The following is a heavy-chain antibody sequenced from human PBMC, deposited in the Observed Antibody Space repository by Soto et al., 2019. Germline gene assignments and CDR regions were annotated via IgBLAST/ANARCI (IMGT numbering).Heavy chain of an antibody. CDR2: ISGSGGST. CDR3: AKARNLLDSSGFWVY. J-gene: IGHJ4*02. CDR1: GFTFSSYA. V-gene: IGHV3-23*01. Sequence: GGSLRLSCAASGFTFSSYAISWVRQAPEKGLEWVSTISGSGGSTYYADSVKGRFAISRDNSKNTLYLRMNSLRVEDTAVYYCAKARNLLDSSGFWVYWGQGTLVTVSS. D-gene: IGHD3-22*01.